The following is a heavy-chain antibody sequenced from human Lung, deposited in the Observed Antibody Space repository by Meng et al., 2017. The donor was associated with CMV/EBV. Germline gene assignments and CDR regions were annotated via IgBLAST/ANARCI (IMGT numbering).Heavy chain of an antibody. V-gene: IGHV3-7*01. J-gene: IGHJ4*02. CDR1: GFTFSSYW. CDR2: IKQDGSEK. Sequence: SXAASGFTFSSYWMSWVRQAPGKGLEWVANIKQDGSEKYYVDSVKGRFTISRDNAKNSLYLQMNSLRAEDTAVYYCARDPGYCSSTSCSGFFDYXGQGXLVTVSS. D-gene: IGHD2-2*01. CDR3: ARDPGYCSSTSCSGFFDY.